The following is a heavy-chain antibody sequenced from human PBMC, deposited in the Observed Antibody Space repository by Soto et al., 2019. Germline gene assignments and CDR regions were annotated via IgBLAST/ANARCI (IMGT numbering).Heavy chain of an antibody. J-gene: IGHJ4*02. Sequence: SETLSLTCAVSGGSISSGGYSWSWIRQPPGKGLEWIGYIYHSGRTYYNPSLKSRVTISVDRSKNQFSLKLSSVTAADTAVYYCSHGYYQYFNSWGQGTLVTVSS. V-gene: IGHV4-30-2*01. CDR2: IYHSGRT. CDR1: GGSISSGGYS. D-gene: IGHD5-18*01. CDR3: SHGYYQYFNS.